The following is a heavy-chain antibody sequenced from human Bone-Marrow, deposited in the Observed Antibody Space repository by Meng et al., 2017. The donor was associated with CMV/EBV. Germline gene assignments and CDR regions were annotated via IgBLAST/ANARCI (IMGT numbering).Heavy chain of an antibody. J-gene: IGHJ4*02. CDR3: AKKLEYYDSSGSFDY. Sequence: GESLKISCAASGFTFSSYAMSWVRQAPGKGLEWVSAISGSGGSTYYADSVKGRFTISRDNSKNTLYLQMNSLRAEDTAVYYCAKKLEYYDSSGSFDYWGQATLVTLSS. CDR1: GFTFSSYA. CDR2: ISGSGGST. V-gene: IGHV3-23*01. D-gene: IGHD3-22*01.